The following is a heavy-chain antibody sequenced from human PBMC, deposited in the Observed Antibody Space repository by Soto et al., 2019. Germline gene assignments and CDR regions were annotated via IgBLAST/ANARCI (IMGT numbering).Heavy chain of an antibody. Sequence: GGSLRLSCAASGFTFSSYGMHWVRQAPGKGLEWVAVISYDGSNKYYADSVKGRFTISRDNSKNTLYLQMNRLRAKDTVVYYCATGVGYCSSASCYRSHYYGMDVWGQGTTVTVSS. J-gene: IGHJ6*02. D-gene: IGHD2-2*02. CDR3: ATGVGYCSSASCYRSHYYGMDV. CDR1: GFTFSSYG. V-gene: IGHV3-30*03. CDR2: ISYDGSNK.